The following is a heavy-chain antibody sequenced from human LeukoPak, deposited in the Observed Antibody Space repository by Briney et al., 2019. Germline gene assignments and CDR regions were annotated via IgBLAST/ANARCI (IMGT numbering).Heavy chain of an antibody. V-gene: IGHV3-30*04. CDR1: GFTFSSYA. CDR2: IRYDGSKK. D-gene: IGHD4-23*01. J-gene: IGHJ4*02. Sequence: GGSLRLSCVASGFTFSSYAMSWVRQAPGKGLEWVAVIRYDGSKKYYADSVKGRFTISRDNSKNLVSLQMNSLSAEDAAVYYCARDGINGNYYFDYWGRGTLVTVSS. CDR3: ARDGINGNYYFDY.